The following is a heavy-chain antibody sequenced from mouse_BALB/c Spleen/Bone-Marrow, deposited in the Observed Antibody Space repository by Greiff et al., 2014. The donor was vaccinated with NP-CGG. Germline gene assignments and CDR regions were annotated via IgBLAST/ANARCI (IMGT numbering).Heavy chain of an antibody. CDR2: IDPANGNT. D-gene: IGHD2-4*01. V-gene: IGHV14-3*02. Sequence: VQLQQSGAELVKPGASVKLSCTASVFNIKDTYMHWVKQRPEQGLEWIGRIDPANGNTKYDPKFQGKATITADTSSNTAYLQLSSLTSEDTAVYYCANYDYGWYFDVWGAGTTVTVSS. CDR3: ANYDYGWYFDV. J-gene: IGHJ1*01. CDR1: VFNIKDTY.